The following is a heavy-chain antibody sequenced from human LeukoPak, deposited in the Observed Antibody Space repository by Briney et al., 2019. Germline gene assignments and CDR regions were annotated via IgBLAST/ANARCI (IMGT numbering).Heavy chain of an antibody. CDR3: ASSVVAVAATGV. J-gene: IGHJ4*02. D-gene: IGHD2-15*01. CDR1: GFTFSSYS. Sequence: KPGGSLRLSCAASGFTFSSYSMNWVRQAPGKGLEWVSSISSSSSYIYYADSVKGRFTISRDNAKNSLYLQMNSLRAEDTAVYYCASSVVAVAATGVWGQGTLVTVSS. CDR2: ISSSSSYI. V-gene: IGHV3-21*01.